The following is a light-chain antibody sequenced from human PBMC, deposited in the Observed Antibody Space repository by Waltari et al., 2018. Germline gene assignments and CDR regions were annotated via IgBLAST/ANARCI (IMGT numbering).Light chain of an antibody. J-gene: IGKJ4*01. CDR1: QSVTNY. CDR3: QQRRNWPLT. CDR2: DTS. V-gene: IGKV3-11*01. Sequence: DIVLTQSPAILSLSPGARASLSCRASQSVTNYLAWYQQKPGQAPRLPIYDTSNRATGIPARFSGSGFGTDFTLTISSLEPEDFAVYYCQQRRNWPLTFGGGTKVEIK.